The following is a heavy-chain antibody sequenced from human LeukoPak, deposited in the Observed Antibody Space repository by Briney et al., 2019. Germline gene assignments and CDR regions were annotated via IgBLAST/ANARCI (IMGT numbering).Heavy chain of an antibody. V-gene: IGHV5-51*01. CDR2: IYPGDSDT. CDR1: GYSFTSYW. J-gene: IGHJ4*02. CDR3: ARHVEMATRTLDY. D-gene: IGHD5-24*01. Sequence: GESLKISCKGSGYSFTSYWVGWVRQMPGKGLEWMGIIYPGDSDTRYSPSFQGQVTISADKSISTAYLQWSSLKASDTAMYYCARHVEMATRTLDYWGQGTLVTVSS.